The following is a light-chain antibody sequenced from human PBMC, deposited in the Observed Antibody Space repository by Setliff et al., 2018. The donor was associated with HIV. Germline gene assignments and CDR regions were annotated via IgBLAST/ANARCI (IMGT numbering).Light chain of an antibody. Sequence: IVLTQSPDTLSSSPGGRATLSCRASQSVTTYLAWYQQKPGQAPRLLIYDASNRATGIPARFSGSGSATDFTLTISSLEPEDSAVYYCQHRSSWPLTFGGGTKV. CDR3: QHRSSWPLT. V-gene: IGKV3-11*01. CDR2: DAS. CDR1: QSVTTY. J-gene: IGKJ4*01.